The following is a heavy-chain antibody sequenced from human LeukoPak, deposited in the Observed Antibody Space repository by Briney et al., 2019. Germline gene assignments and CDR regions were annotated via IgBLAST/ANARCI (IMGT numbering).Heavy chain of an antibody. CDR1: GFTVTDYY. D-gene: IGHD3-22*01. V-gene: IGHV3-11*01. Sequence: PGGSLRLSCAASGFTVTDYYMTWIRRAPGKGLEWVSYISTPHNLIKYADSVKGRFTISMDSGKNSVHLQLNSLRAEDTAVYYCAREQWFRWEYWGQGVLVTVSS. CDR3: AREQWFRWEY. J-gene: IGHJ4*02. CDR2: ISTPHNLI.